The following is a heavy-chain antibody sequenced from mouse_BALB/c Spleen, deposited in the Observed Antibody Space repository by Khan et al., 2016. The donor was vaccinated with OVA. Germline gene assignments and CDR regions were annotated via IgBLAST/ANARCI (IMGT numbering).Heavy chain of an antibody. CDR1: GYTFINYW. V-gene: IGHV1-7*01. D-gene: IGHD1-1*01. J-gene: IGHJ2*01. Sequence: VELVESGAELAKPGASVKMSCKASGYTFINYWIVWVKQRPGQGLEWIGYIDPSTGNTEYNQNFKDKATLTADKSSSTAYMKLSSLTSEDSAVYYCARRGLRWDFDYWGQGTTLTVSS. CDR2: IDPSTGNT. CDR3: ARRGLRWDFDY.